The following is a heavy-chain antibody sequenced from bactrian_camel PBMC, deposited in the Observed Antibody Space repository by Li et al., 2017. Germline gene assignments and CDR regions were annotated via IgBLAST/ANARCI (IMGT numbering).Heavy chain of an antibody. CDR3: AQPSGGYCYTVPQNIVGHEYNN. CDR1: EYTISTRP. D-gene: IGHD2*01. Sequence: VQLVESGGGSVQAGGSLKLSCIVSEYTISTRPTCVGWFRQAPGKEREGVANIDLDGESYYTDSVKGRFTISQDHDKNTLYLQMDSLKPEDSAMYYCAQPSGGYCYTVPQNIVGHEYNNWGQGTQVTVS. J-gene: IGHJ4*01. CDR2: IDLDGES. V-gene: IGHV3S53*01.